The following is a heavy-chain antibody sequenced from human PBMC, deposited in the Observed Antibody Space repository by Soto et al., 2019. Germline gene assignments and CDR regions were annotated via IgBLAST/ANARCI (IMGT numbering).Heavy chain of an antibody. Sequence: QVQLVQSGAEEKKPGASVKVSCKASGYTFTSYAMHSVRQAPGQRREWMGWINAGNGNTKYSQKFQGRVNITRDTSASTAYMELSSLRSEDTAVYYCARSGEMATIMEYWGQGTLVTVSS. V-gene: IGHV1-3*05. CDR3: ARSGEMATIMEY. J-gene: IGHJ4*02. CDR2: INAGNGNT. CDR1: GYTFTSYA. D-gene: IGHD5-12*01.